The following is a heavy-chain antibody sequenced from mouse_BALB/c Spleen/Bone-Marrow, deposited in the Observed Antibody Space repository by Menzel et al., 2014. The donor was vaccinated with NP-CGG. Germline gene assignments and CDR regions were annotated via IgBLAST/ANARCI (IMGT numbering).Heavy chain of an antibody. J-gene: IGHJ3*01. CDR3: ARSGRYDGFAY. CDR1: GYTFTNYW. V-gene: IGHV1S81*02. CDR2: INPSNGRT. Sequence: QVQLQQPGAELVKPGASLKLSCKASGYTFTNYWIHWVKQRPGQGLEWIGEINPSNGRTNYNEKFKTKATLTVDKSSSTAYMQLSSLTSEDSAVYYCARSGRYDGFAYWGQGTLVTVSA. D-gene: IGHD2-14*01.